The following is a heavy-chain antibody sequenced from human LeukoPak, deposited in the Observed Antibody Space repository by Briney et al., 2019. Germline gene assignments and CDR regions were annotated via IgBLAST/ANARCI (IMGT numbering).Heavy chain of an antibody. D-gene: IGHD6-19*01. V-gene: IGHV3-21*01. CDR3: ARDDIAVAGTGFDY. CDR2: ISSSSSYI. CDR1: GFTFSSYS. Sequence: PGGSLRLSCAASGFTFSSYSMNWVRHAPGKGLEWVSSISSSSSYIYYADSVKGRFTISRDNAKNSLYLQMNSLRAEDTAVYYCARDDIAVAGTGFDYWGQGTLVTVSS. J-gene: IGHJ4*02.